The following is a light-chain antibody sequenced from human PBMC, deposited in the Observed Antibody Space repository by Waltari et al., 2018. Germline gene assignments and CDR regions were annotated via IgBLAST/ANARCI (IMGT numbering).Light chain of an antibody. J-gene: IGLJ1*01. CDR2: EVS. V-gene: IGLV2-14*01. CDR1: SSDVGGYNY. Sequence: QSALTQPASVSGSPGQSITISCTGTSSDVGGYNYVSWYQQHPGKAPKLMIYEVSNRPSGVSSRVAGSKAGNTASLTISGLQAEDEADYYCSSYTSSSTLPYVFGTGTKVTVL. CDR3: SSYTSSSTLPYV.